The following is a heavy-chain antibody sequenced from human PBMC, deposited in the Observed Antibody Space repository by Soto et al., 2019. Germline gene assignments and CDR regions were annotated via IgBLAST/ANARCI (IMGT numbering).Heavy chain of an antibody. CDR1: GFTFSSYA. J-gene: IGHJ6*02. CDR2: ISGSGGST. V-gene: IGHV3-23*01. CDR3: AKGEVTTGRIIEPAQVYYYYGMDV. D-gene: IGHD4-17*01. Sequence: EVQLLESGGGLVQPGGSLRLACAASGFTFSSYAMSWVRQAPGKGLEWVSAISGSGGSTYYADSVKGRFTISRDNSKNTLYLQMNSLRAHDTAVYYCAKGEVTTGRIIEPAQVYYYYGMDVWGQGTTVTVSS.